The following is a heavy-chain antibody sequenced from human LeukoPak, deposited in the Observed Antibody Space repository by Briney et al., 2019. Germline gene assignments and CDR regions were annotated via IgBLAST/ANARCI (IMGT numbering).Heavy chain of an antibody. V-gene: IGHV4-61*01. D-gene: IGHD4-17*01. CDR1: GGSVSSGSYY. J-gene: IGHJ3*02. CDR3: ARGRTTVTSYAFDI. CDR2: IYYSGST. Sequence: PSETLSLPCTVSGGSVSSGSYYWSWIRQPPAKGLEWIGYIYYSGSTNYNPSLKSRVTISVDTSKNQFSLKLSSVTAADTAVYYCARGRTTVTSYAFDIWGQGTMVTVSS.